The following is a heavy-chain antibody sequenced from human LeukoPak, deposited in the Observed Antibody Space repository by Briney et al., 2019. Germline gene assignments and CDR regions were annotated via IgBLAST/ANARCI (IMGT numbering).Heavy chain of an antibody. V-gene: IGHV3-23*01. CDR1: GFTFSSYA. J-gene: IGHJ4*02. CDR2: ISGGGGAT. CDR3: AKDSSSSSYYFDY. Sequence: GGSLRLSCAASGFTFSSYAMTWVRQAPGKGLEWVSAISGGGGATYYALSVRGRITISRDNSKNTLYLQMSSLRAEDTAVYYCAKDSSSSSYYFDYWGQGTLVTVSS. D-gene: IGHD6-6*01.